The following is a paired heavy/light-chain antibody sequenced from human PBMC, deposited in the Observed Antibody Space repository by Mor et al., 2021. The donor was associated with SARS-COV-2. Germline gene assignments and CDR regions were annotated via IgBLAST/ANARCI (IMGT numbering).Heavy chain of an antibody. Sequence: QVQLQESGPGLVKPSETLSLTCSVSGDSIRGYYWSWIRQPPGKGLEWIGYVFGSVTTNYNPSLKSRVTISVDTSKKQCSLRLTSVTASDTAVYYCARLITQDGGSLRDAFDIWGLGTSVFVSS. CDR2: VFGSVTT. J-gene: IGHJ3*02. D-gene: IGHD1-20*01. CDR1: GDSIRGYY. V-gene: IGHV4-4*09. CDR3: ARLITQDGGSLRDAFDI.
Light chain of an antibody. Sequence: IQMTQSPSSLSASVGDRVTITCRASQNVDNFLNWYQQKPGKAPNLVISTTSTLQAGVPSRFSGGGSETEFTLTISSLQPEDFATYHCQQSYSLPYTFGQGTKLEI. CDR3: QQSYSLPYT. CDR2: TTS. V-gene: IGKV1-39*01. J-gene: IGKJ2*01. CDR1: QNVDNF.